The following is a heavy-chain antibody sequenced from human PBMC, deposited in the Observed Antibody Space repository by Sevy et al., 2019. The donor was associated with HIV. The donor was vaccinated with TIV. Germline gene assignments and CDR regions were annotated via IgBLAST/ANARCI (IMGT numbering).Heavy chain of an antibody. CDR2: ISYDGSNK. CDR3: ARDGYYYDFWSGYRNTNYYYGMDV. D-gene: IGHD3-3*01. J-gene: IGHJ6*02. V-gene: IGHV3-30-3*01. CDR1: GFTFSSYA. Sequence: GSLRLSCAASGFTFSSYAMHWVRQAPGKGLEWVAVISYDGSNKYYADSVKGRFTISRDNSKNTLYLQMNSLRAEDTAVYYCARDGYYYDFWSGYRNTNYYYGMDVWGQGTTVTVSS.